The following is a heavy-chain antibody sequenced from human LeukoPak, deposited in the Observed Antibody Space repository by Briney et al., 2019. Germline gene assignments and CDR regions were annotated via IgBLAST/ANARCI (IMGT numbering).Heavy chain of an antibody. CDR3: ARGRTTLDP. CDR1: GGSVSSYS. D-gene: IGHD4-17*01. J-gene: IGHJ5*02. V-gene: IGHV4-59*02. CDR2: IYYSGST. Sequence: SETLSLTCGVSGGSVSSYSWSWIRQPPGKGLEWIGYIYYSGSTNYNPSLKSRVTISVDTSKNQFSLKLTSVTAADTAVYYCARGRTTLDPWGQGTLVTVSS.